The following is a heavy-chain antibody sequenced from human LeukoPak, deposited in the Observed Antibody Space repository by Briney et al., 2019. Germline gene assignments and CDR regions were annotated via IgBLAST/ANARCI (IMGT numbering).Heavy chain of an antibody. CDR3: ARLGSYHDF. CDR1: GASISNYY. J-gene: IGHJ4*02. Sequence: ETLSLTCTVSGASISNYYWSWIRQTPEKGLEWMGHIHSSGGSSYYPSLKSRLTQSIDTSRNQLSLKLPSVTAADTAVYFCARLGSYHDFWGQGALVTVSS. V-gene: IGHV4-4*09. CDR2: IHSSGGS. D-gene: IGHD1-26*01.